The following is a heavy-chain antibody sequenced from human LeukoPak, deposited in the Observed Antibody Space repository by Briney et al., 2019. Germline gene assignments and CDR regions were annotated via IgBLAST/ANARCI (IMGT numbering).Heavy chain of an antibody. CDR2: IYHSGST. D-gene: IGHD1-14*01. CDR1: GYSISSGYY. V-gene: IGHV4-38-2*02. Sequence: SETLSLTCTVSGYSISSGYYWGWIRQPPGKGLEWIGSIYHSGSTYYNPSLKSRVTISVDTSKNQFSLKLSSVTAADTAVYYCARHRGIRPIDYWGQGTLVTVSS. J-gene: IGHJ4*02. CDR3: ARHRGIRPIDY.